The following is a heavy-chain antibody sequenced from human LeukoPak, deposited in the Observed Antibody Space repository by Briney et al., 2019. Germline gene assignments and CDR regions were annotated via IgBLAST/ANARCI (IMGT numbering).Heavy chain of an antibody. D-gene: IGHD2-21*01. CDR1: GGTFSSYA. V-gene: IGHV1-69*05. CDR2: IIPIFGTA. Sequence: RASVKVSCKASGGTFSSYAISWVRQAPGQGLEWMGGIIPIFGTANYAQKFQGRVTITRDTSATTAYMDLSSLRSEDTAMYYCARRLGRSFDYWGQGTLVTVSS. J-gene: IGHJ4*02. CDR3: ARRLGRSFDY.